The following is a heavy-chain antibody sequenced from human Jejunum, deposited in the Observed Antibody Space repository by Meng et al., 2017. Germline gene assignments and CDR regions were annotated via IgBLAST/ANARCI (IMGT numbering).Heavy chain of an antibody. CDR3: ARASRVLGGFDY. D-gene: IGHD3-16*01. CDR1: GSTFTNSY. CDR2: INTSVGYT. V-gene: IGHV1-46*01. J-gene: IGHJ4*02. Sequence: QVPLGQAGAEVTQPGASVKVSCTASGSTFTNSYMHWVRQAPGQGLEWMGIINTSVGYTSHAQKFQGRVTMTRDTSTSTVHMEVSSLRSADTAVYYCARASRVLGGFDYWGQGTLVTVSS.